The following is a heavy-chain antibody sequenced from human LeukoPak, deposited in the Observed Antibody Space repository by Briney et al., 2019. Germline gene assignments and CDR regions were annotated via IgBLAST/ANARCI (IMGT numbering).Heavy chain of an antibody. CDR2: MNPNSGTP. CDR1: GGTFSSYA. J-gene: IGHJ4*02. D-gene: IGHD3-3*01. V-gene: IGHV1-8*03. CDR3: ARGDTIFGVVPLDY. Sequence: ASVKVSCKASGGTFSSYAISWVRQAPGQGLEWMGWMNPNSGTPGYAQRFQGRVTITINTSISTAYMELSSLRSEDTAVYYCARGDTIFGVVPLDYWGQGTQVTVSS.